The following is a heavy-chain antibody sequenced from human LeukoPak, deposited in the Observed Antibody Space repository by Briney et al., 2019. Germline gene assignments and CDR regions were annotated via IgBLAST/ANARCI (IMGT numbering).Heavy chain of an antibody. J-gene: IGHJ4*02. V-gene: IGHV5-51*01. CDR1: GYSFTSYW. D-gene: IGHD2-21*02. Sequence: PGESLKISCKGSGYSFTSYWIGWVRQMPGKGLEWMGIIYPGDSDTRYSPSFQGQVTISSDKSISTADLQWSSLKASDTAMYYCARLAYCGGDCYSNWGQGTLVTVSS. CDR3: ARLAYCGGDCYSN. CDR2: IYPGDSDT.